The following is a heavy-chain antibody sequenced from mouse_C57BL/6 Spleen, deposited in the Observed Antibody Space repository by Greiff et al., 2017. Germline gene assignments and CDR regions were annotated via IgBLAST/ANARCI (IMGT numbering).Heavy chain of an antibody. J-gene: IGHJ4*01. D-gene: IGHD2-4*01. CDR3: AKGYEYDYAMDY. V-gene: IGHV5-17*01. CDR2: ISSGSSTI. CDR1: GFSFSDYG. Sequence: EVKLQESGGGLVKPGGSLKLSCAASGFSFSDYGMHWVRQAPEKGLEWVAYISSGSSTIYYADTVKGRFTISRDNAKNTMFLQMTSLRSEDTAMYYCAKGYEYDYAMDYWGQGTSVTVSS.